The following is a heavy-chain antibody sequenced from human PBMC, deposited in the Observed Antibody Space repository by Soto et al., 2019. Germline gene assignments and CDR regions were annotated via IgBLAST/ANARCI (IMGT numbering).Heavy chain of an antibody. CDR3: ARYQWNPGAFDP. CDR2: VNHRGSS. V-gene: IGHV4-34*01. D-gene: IGHD1-20*01. J-gene: IGHJ5*02. Sequence: QVQLQQWGAGLLKPSETLSLTCAVYGGALSDYYWNWLRQPPGKGLEWLGEVNHRGSSSYNPSLKSRFYISVDTAMTQFSLKLRSVTAADTAVYYCARYQWNPGAFDPWGPGTQVIVSS. CDR1: GGALSDYY.